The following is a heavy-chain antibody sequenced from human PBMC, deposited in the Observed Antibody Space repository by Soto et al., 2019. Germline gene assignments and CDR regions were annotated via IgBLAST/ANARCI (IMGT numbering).Heavy chain of an antibody. D-gene: IGHD5-18*01. J-gene: IGHJ6*02. CDR1: GFTFSSYG. CDR3: ARTRDTAMGYYYYGMDV. CDR2: IWYDGSNK. Sequence: QVQLVESGGGVVQPGRSLRLSCAASGFTFSSYGMHWVRQAPGEGLEWVAVIWYDGSNKYYADSVKGRFTISRDNSKNTLYLQMNSLRAEDTAVYYCARTRDTAMGYYYYGMDVWGQGTTVTVSS. V-gene: IGHV3-33*01.